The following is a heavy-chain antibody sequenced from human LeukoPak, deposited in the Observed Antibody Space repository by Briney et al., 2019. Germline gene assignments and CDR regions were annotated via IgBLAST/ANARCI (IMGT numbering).Heavy chain of an antibody. Sequence: GGSLRLSCAASGFTVSSNYMSWVRQAPGKGLEWVSVIYSGGSTYYADSVKGRFTISRDNSKNTLYLQMNSLRAEDTAVYYCAKEIDFARGMDVWGQGTTVTVSS. CDR2: IYSGGST. CDR1: GFTVSSNY. V-gene: IGHV3-66*01. D-gene: IGHD3/OR15-3a*01. J-gene: IGHJ6*02. CDR3: AKEIDFARGMDV.